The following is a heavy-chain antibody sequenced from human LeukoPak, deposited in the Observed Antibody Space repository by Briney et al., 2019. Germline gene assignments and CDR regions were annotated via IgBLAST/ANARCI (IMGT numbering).Heavy chain of an antibody. D-gene: IGHD6-13*01. CDR2: MFRGGGT. Sequence: GGSLRLSCAVSRFIGSRDYMSGVRQAPGKGLEWVSAMFRGGGTYYADSVKGRFTISRDNSKNTLYLQMNSLRAEDTAVYYCEVWYEDDAFDMWGQGTMVTVSS. CDR3: EVWYEDDAFDM. CDR1: RFIGSRDY. J-gene: IGHJ3*02. V-gene: IGHV3-53*01.